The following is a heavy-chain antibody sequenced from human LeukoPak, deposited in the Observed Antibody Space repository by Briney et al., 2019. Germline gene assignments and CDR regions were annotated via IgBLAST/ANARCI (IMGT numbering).Heavy chain of an antibody. CDR2: IMPLFGTA. V-gene: IGHV1-69*05. D-gene: IGHD5-24*01. CDR1: GGTFNSYA. CDR3: ASGSLGDGYGVGDYYQYMDV. J-gene: IGHJ6*03. Sequence: ASVKVSCKASGGTFNSYAISWVRQAPGQGLEWMGGIMPLFGTANYAQEFQGRVTFTTDESASKAYMEVSSLRSEDTAVYYCASGSLGDGYGVGDYYQYMDVWGKGTTVTVSS.